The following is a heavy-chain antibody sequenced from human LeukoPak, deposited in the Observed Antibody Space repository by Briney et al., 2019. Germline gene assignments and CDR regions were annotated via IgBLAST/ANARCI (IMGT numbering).Heavy chain of an antibody. CDR1: GFSLSTSGVG. Sequence: SGPTLVNPAQTLTLTCTFSGFSLSTSGVGVGWIRQPPGKALEWLALIYWDDDKRYSPSLKSRLTITKDTSKNQVVLTMTNMDPVDTATYYCAQTGGKDLGSSGWLNYWGQGTLVTVSS. V-gene: IGHV2-5*02. J-gene: IGHJ4*02. CDR3: AQTGGKDLGSSGWLNY. D-gene: IGHD6-19*01. CDR2: IYWDDDK.